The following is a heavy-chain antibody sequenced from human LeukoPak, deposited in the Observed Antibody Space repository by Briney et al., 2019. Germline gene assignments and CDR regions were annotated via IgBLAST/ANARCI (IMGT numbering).Heavy chain of an antibody. CDR3: ATYGEEAYCGGDCYSPGSGFQH. CDR2: INAGNGNT. J-gene: IGHJ1*01. V-gene: IGHV1-3*01. CDR1: GYTFTSYA. Sequence: ASVKVSCKASGYTFTSYAMHWVRQAPGQRLEWMGWINAGNGNTKYSQKFQGRVTITRDTSASTAYMELSSLRSEDTAVYYCATYGEEAYCGGDCYSPGSGFQHWGQGTLVTVSS. D-gene: IGHD2-21*02.